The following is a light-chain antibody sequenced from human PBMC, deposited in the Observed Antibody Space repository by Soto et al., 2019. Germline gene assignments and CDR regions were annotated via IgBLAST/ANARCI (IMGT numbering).Light chain of an antibody. CDR2: LDSDGSH. CDR3: QTWGTGIHVV. V-gene: IGLV4-69*01. Sequence: QPVLTQSPSASASMGVSVKLTCTLSSGHSSYAIAWHQQQPEKGPRYLMKLDSDGSHTKGDAIPDRFSGSSSGAERYLTISSLQSEDETDYYCQTWGTGIHVVFGGGTKLTV. J-gene: IGLJ2*01. CDR1: SGHSSYA.